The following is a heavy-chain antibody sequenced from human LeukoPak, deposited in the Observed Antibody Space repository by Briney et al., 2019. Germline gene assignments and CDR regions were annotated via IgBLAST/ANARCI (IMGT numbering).Heavy chain of an antibody. D-gene: IGHD2-21*02. CDR3: ARARIVVVTAILGY. CDR2: INPNSGAT. CDR1: GYTFTAYY. J-gene: IGHJ4*02. V-gene: IGHV1-2*02. Sequence: ASVKVSCKASGYTFTAYYMHWVRQAPGQGLEWMGWINPNSGATNYAQKFQGRVTMTRDTSISTAYMELSRLRPDATAVYYCARARIVVVTAILGYWGQGNLFTVSS.